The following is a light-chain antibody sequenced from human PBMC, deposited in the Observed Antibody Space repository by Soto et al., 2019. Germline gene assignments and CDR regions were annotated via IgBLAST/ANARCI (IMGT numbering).Light chain of an antibody. CDR2: AAS. Sequence: EIVMTQSPSTLSVSPGERATLSCRASQSISTILAWYQQRPGQAPRLLMYAASTRAAGLPARFSGSGSGTAFTVTTRSMKCQDFEVYSCQRYKSAPTFGPGTKVDIK. J-gene: IGKJ3*01. CDR3: QRYKSAPT. CDR1: QSISTI. V-gene: IGKV3-15*01.